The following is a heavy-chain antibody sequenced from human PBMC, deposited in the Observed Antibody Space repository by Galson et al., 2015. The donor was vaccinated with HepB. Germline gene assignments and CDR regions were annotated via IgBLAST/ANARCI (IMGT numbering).Heavy chain of an antibody. CDR3: ARVHYDILTGYFDAFDI. CDR1: GFTVSSNY. V-gene: IGHV3-66*01. D-gene: IGHD3-9*01. CDR2: IYSGGST. J-gene: IGHJ3*02. Sequence: SLRLSCAASGFTVSSNYMSWVRQAPGKGLEWVSVIYSGGSTYYADSVKGRFTISRDNSKNTLYLQMNSLRAEDTAVYYCARVHYDILTGYFDAFDIWGQGTMVTVSS.